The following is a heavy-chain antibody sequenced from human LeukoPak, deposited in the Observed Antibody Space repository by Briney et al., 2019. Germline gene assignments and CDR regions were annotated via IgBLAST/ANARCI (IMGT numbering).Heavy chain of an antibody. CDR2: ISGSGYTI. CDR3: AKDWLEGVAEN. Sequence: GGSLRLSCAASGFSFITYGMNWLRQAPGKGLEWASHISGSGYTIYYADSVKGRFTISRDNAKNSLYLQMDSLRVEDTAVYYCAKDWLEGVAENWGQGTLVTVSS. J-gene: IGHJ4*02. V-gene: IGHV3-48*04. CDR1: GFSFITYG. D-gene: IGHD1-26*01.